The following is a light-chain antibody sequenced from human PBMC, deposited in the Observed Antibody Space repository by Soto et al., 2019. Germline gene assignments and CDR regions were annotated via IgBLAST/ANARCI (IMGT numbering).Light chain of an antibody. V-gene: IGLV2-23*01. CDR1: SSDFGSYNF. J-gene: IGLJ1*01. Sequence: QSVLTQPASVSGSPGQSVTISCTGTSSDFGSYNFVSWYQYHPDTVPKVIIYETSKRPSGVSDRFSGSKSGNTASLTISGLQAEDEADYYCFSFTSTHTHVFGSGTKVTVL. CDR2: ETS. CDR3: FSFTSTHTHV.